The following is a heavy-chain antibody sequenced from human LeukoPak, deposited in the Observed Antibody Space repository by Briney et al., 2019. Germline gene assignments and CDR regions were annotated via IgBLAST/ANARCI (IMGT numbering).Heavy chain of an antibody. J-gene: IGHJ6*03. V-gene: IGHV1-18*01. CDR3: ARGDSGIYYYYMDV. D-gene: IGHD1-26*01. CDR2: ISAYNGNT. Sequence: ASVKVSCKASGYTFTSYGISWVRQAPGQGLEWMGWISAYNGNTNYAQKLQGRVTMTTDTSTSTAYMELRSLRPDDTAVYYCARGDSGIYYYYMDVWGKGTTVTVSS. CDR1: GYTFTSYG.